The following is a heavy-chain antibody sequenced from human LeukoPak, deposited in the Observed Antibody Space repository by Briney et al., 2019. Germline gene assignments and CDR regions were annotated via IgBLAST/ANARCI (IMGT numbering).Heavy chain of an antibody. V-gene: IGHV3-11*01. CDR2: ISSSGSTI. J-gene: IGHJ3*02. Sequence: GGSLRLSCAASGFTFSDYYMSWIRQAPGKGPEWVSYISSSGSTIYYADSVKGRFTISRDNAKNSLYLQMNSLRAEDTAVYYCARMNPMNYYDSSGPGAFDIWGQGTMVTVSS. CDR1: GFTFSDYY. D-gene: IGHD3-22*01. CDR3: ARMNPMNYYDSSGPGAFDI.